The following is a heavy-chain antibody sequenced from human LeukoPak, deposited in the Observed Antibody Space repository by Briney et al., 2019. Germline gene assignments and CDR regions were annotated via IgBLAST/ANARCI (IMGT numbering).Heavy chain of an antibody. CDR2: IYTSGST. D-gene: IGHD3-22*01. Sequence: SETLSLTCTVSGGSISSYYWSWIRQPPGKGLEWIGRIYTSGSTNYNPSLKSRVTMSVDTSKNQFSLKLSSVTAADTAVYYCARSYDSSGYYGPGGAFDIWGQGTMVTVSS. J-gene: IGHJ3*02. CDR3: ARSYDSSGYYGPGGAFDI. CDR1: GGSISSYY. V-gene: IGHV4-4*07.